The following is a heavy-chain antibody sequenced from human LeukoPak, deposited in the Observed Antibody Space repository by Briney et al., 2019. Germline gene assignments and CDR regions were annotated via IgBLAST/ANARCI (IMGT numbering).Heavy chain of an antibody. Sequence: GGSLRLSCAASGFTFSSYSMNWVRQAPGKGLEWVSSISSSSSYIYYADSVKGRFTISRDNAKNSLYLQMNSLRAEDTAVYYCARVYCSGGSCYRGAFDIWGQGTMVTVSS. CDR3: ARVYCSGGSCYRGAFDI. J-gene: IGHJ3*02. CDR2: ISSSSSYI. CDR1: GFTFSSYS. D-gene: IGHD2-15*01. V-gene: IGHV3-21*01.